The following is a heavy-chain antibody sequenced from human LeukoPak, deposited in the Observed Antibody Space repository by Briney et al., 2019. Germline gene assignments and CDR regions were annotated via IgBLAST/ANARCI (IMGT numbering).Heavy chain of an antibody. CDR2: IYSGGST. CDR3: AKGYSGYDYWAFDI. D-gene: IGHD5-12*01. J-gene: IGHJ3*02. V-gene: IGHV3-53*01. Sequence: GALRLSCAASGFTVSSNYMSWVRQAPGKGLEWVSVIYSGGSTYYADSVKGRFTISRDNSKNTLYLQMISLRAEDTALYYCAKGYSGYDYWAFDIWGQGTMVTVSS. CDR1: GFTVSSNY.